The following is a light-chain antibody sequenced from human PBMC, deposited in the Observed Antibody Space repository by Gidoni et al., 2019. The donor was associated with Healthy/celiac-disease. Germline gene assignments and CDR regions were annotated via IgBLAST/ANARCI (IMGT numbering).Light chain of an antibody. CDR3: AAWDDSLNGLV. Sequence: QSVLTQPPSASGTPGQRVTISCSGSSPNIGSNTVNWYQQLPGTAPKLLIYNNNQRPSGVPDRFSGSKAGTSASLAISGLQSEDEADYYCAAWDDSLNGLVFGGGTKLTVL. V-gene: IGLV1-44*01. CDR1: SPNIGSNT. J-gene: IGLJ2*01. CDR2: NNN.